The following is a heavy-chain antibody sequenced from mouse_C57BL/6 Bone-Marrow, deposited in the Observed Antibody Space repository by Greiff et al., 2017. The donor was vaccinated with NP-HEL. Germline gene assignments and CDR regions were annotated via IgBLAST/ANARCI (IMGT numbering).Heavy chain of an antibody. D-gene: IGHD1-1*01. V-gene: IGHV1-5*01. J-gene: IGHJ2*01. CDR2: IYPGNSDT. Sequence: VQLQQSGTVLVRPGASVKMSCKTSGYTFTSYWMHWVKQRPGQGLEWIGAIYPGNSDTSYNQKFKGKATLTAVTSASTAYMVLSSLTNVDSAVYYCTRAYYGSSGRFYFVYWGQGTTLTVSA. CDR3: TRAYYGSSGRFYFVY. CDR1: GYTFTSYW.